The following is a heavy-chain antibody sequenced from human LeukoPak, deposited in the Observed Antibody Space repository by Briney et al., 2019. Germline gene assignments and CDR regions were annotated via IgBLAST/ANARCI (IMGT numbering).Heavy chain of an antibody. V-gene: IGHV3-30*02. CDR3: AKDADIVVSSYFDY. CDR2: IQYDGNTI. Sequence: GGSLRLSCVASGFTYSHNGMHWVRQAPGKGLEWVAFIQYDGNTIFYADSVKGRFTISRDNSKNTLYLQMNSLRAEDTAVYYCAKDADIVVSSYFDYWGQGTLVTVSS. D-gene: IGHD2-2*01. J-gene: IGHJ4*02. CDR1: GFTYSHNG.